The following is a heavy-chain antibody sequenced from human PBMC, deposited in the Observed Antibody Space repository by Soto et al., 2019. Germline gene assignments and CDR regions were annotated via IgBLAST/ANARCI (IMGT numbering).Heavy chain of an antibody. V-gene: IGHV3-11*05. CDR1: EFTFSDYY. CDR3: ARGRGAAADYFDF. Sequence: QVQLVESGGGLVKPGGSLRLSCAVSEFTFSDYYMTWIRQAPGKGLEWVSYISSSTSHTNYADSVKGRFTISRGNAKNSLFLQMNSLRAEDTAVYYCARGRGAAADYFDFWGQGTLVTVSS. D-gene: IGHD6-13*01. CDR2: ISSSTSHT. J-gene: IGHJ4*02.